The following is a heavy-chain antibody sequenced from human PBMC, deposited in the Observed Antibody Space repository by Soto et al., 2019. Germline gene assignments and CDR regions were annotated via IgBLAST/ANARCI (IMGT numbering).Heavy chain of an antibody. CDR2: IYPGDSDT. J-gene: IGHJ5*02. V-gene: IGHV5-51*01. CDR1: GYSFTSYW. Sequence: GESLKISCKGSGYSFTSYWIGWVRQMPGKGLEWMGIIYPGDSDTRYSPSFQGQVTISADKSISTAYLQWSSLKASDTAMYYGARSKVPAAINNWFDPWGQGTLVTVSS. CDR3: ARSKVPAAINNWFDP. D-gene: IGHD2-2*01.